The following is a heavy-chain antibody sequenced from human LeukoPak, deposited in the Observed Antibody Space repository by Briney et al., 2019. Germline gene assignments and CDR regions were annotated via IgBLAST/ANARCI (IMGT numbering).Heavy chain of an antibody. D-gene: IGHD2-15*01. Sequence: SETLSLTCTVSGGSISSFYWSWIRQPPGKGLEWIGYIYYSGSTNYNPSLKSRVTISVDTSKNQFSLKLSSVTAADTAVYYCARGTGTPAAFDIWGQGTMVTVSS. J-gene: IGHJ3*02. V-gene: IGHV4-59*12. CDR2: IYYSGST. CDR1: GGSISSFY. CDR3: ARGTGTPAAFDI.